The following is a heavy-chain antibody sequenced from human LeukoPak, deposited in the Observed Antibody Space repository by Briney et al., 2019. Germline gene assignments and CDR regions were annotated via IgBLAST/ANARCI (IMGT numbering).Heavy chain of an antibody. CDR1: GFTFDDYA. D-gene: IGHD3-3*01. CDR3: AKDRGLRFLEWLFDY. J-gene: IGHJ4*02. CDR2: ISGDGGST. Sequence: GGSLRLSCAASGFTFDDYATHWVRQAPGKGLEWVSPISGDGGSTYYADSVKGRFTISRDNSKNSLYLQMNSLRTEDTALYYCAKDRGLRFLEWLFDYWGQGTLVTVSS. V-gene: IGHV3-43*02.